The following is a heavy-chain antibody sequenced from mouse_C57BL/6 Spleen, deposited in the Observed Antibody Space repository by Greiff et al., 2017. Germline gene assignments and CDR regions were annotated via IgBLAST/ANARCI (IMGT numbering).Heavy chain of an antibody. CDR2: INPNNGGT. Sequence: EVQLQQSGPELVKPGASVKMSCKASGYTFTDYNMHWVKQSHGKSLEWIGYINPNNGGTSYNQKFKGKATLTVNKSSSTAYMELRSLPSEDSAVYYCAREEIYYDYPWFAYWGQGTLVTVSA. CDR3: AREEIYYDYPWFAY. CDR1: GYTFTDYN. D-gene: IGHD2-4*01. J-gene: IGHJ3*01. V-gene: IGHV1-22*01.